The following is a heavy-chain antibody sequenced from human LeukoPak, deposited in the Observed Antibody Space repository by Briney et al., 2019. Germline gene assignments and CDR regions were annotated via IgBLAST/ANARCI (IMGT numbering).Heavy chain of an antibody. CDR3: ARAHEYSSSHWFDP. J-gene: IGHJ5*02. Sequence: SETLSLTCTVSGGSISSYYWSWIRQPPGKGLEWIGYIYYSGSTNYNPSLKSRVTISVDTSKNQFSLKLSSATAADTAVYYCARAHEYSSSHWFDPWGQGTLVTVSS. V-gene: IGHV4-59*01. CDR2: IYYSGST. D-gene: IGHD6-6*01. CDR1: GGSISSYY.